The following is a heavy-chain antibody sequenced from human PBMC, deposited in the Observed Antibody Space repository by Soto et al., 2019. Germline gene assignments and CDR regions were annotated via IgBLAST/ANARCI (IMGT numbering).Heavy chain of an antibody. CDR2: ISYDGSHK. J-gene: IGHJ4*02. CDR1: GFTFSRYA. V-gene: IGHV3-30*14. CDR3: ARGHS. Sequence: QVQLVESGGGVVQPGRSLRLSCAASGFTFSRYAMHWVRQAPGKGLEWVALISYDGSHKYYADSVKGRFTISRDNSKNTLYLQMNSLRAEDRAVYYCARGHSWGQGTLFTVSS.